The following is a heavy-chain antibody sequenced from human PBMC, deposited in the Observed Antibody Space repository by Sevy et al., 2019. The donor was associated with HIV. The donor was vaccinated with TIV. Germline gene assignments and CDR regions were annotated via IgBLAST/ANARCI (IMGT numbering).Heavy chain of an antibody. J-gene: IGHJ4*02. Sequence: GGSLRLSCTASGFTFNVYGMYWVRQAPDKGLEWVASISFDGSNKDYADSVKGRFTISRDDSKNTLYLRMNSLRPEDTALYFCAKDMAVTTPWGFQEFWGQGTLVTVSS. CDR2: ISFDGSNK. CDR3: AKDMAVTTPWGFQEF. D-gene: IGHD6-19*01. CDR1: GFTFNVYG. V-gene: IGHV3-30*18.